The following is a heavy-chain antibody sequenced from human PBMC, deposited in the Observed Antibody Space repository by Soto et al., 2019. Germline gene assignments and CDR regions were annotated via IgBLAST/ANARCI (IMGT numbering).Heavy chain of an antibody. D-gene: IGHD1-7*01. CDR1: GFTFSSYA. CDR2: ISGSGGST. J-gene: IGHJ4*02. Sequence: GGSLRLSCAASGFTFSSYAMSWVRQAPGKGLEWVSAISGSGGSTYYADSVKGRFTISRDNSKNTLYLQMNSLRAEDTAVYYCAKHPKLTATGTTWGFDYWGQGTLVTVSS. CDR3: AKHPKLTATGTTWGFDY. V-gene: IGHV3-23*01.